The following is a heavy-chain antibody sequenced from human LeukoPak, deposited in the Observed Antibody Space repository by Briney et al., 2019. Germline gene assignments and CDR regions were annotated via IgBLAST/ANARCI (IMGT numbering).Heavy chain of an antibody. CDR2: VYYTGTP. J-gene: IGHJ4*02. Sequence: SETLSLTCTVSSGSISSSSYYWGWIRQSPGKGLEWIAIVYYTGTPYYNPSLKSRVTISLDTSKNQFSLKLTSVTAADTAVYYCAKSGSYYGSTSGWGQGTLVTVSS. D-gene: IGHD3-10*01. CDR1: SGSISSSSYY. V-gene: IGHV4-39*07. CDR3: AKSGSYYGSTSG.